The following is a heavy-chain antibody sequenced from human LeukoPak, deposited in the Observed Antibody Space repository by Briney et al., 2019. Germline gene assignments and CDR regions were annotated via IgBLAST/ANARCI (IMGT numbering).Heavy chain of an antibody. CDR3: AREFEFSPEWELLFGWFDP. J-gene: IGHJ5*02. D-gene: IGHD1-26*01. CDR1: GGSISSSSYY. CDR2: IYYSGST. Sequence: SETLSLTCTVSGGSISSSSYYWGWIRQPPGKGLEWIGSIYYSGSTYYNPSLKSRVTISVDMSKNQFSLKLSSVTAADTAVYYCAREFEFSPEWELLFGWFDPWGQGTLVTVSS. V-gene: IGHV4-39*07.